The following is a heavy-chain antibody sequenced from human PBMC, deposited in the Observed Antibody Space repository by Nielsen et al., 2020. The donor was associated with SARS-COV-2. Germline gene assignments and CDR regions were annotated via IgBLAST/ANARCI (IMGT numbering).Heavy chain of an antibody. CDR2: IWHDGSKK. CDR1: GFTFTTSG. Sequence: GESLKISCSASGFTFTTSGMHWVRQAPGKGLEWLAMIWHDGSKKYYADSVEGRFTISRDNSNSTLYLQMNSLRAEDTAVYYCAKDCPGDSSGWYSALDYWGQGTLVTVSS. D-gene: IGHD6-19*01. CDR3: AKDCPGDSSGWYSALDY. J-gene: IGHJ4*02. V-gene: IGHV3-30*02.